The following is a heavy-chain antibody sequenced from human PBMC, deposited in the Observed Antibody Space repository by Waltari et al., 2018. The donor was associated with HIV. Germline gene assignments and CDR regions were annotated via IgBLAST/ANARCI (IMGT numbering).Heavy chain of an antibody. CDR1: GFFVGTSY. CDR2: IYSSGST. V-gene: IGHV3-53*01. CDR3: AKRFCSSTTCYIPDAFDI. D-gene: IGHD2-2*02. J-gene: IGHJ3*02. Sequence: EVQLVESGGGLIQPGVSLRLSCAASGFFVGTSYITWFRQAPGKGLEWVSLIYSSGSTQYADSVRGRFTISRDTAKNTLYLQMNSLRAEDTAKYYCAKRFCSSTTCYIPDAFDIWGQGTLVTVSS.